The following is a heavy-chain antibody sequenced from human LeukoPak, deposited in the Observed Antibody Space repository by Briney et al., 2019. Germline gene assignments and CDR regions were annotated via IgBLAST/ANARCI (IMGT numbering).Heavy chain of an antibody. Sequence: GGSLRLSCAASGFTFSSYGMHWVRQAPGKGLEWVAFIRYDGSNKYYADSVKGRFTISRDNSKNTLYLQMNSLRAEDTAVYYCAREGDTMIVVVITYYFDYWGQGTLVTVSS. V-gene: IGHV3-30*02. CDR3: AREGDTMIVVVITYYFDY. CDR2: IRYDGSNK. CDR1: GFTFSSYG. J-gene: IGHJ4*02. D-gene: IGHD3-22*01.